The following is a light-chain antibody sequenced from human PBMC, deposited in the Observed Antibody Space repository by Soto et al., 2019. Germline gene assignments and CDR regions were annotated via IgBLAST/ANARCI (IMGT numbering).Light chain of an antibody. Sequence: EIVLTQSPDTLSLSPGERATLSWRSSQSVSSNLAWYQQKPGQAPRLLICDASSRATGIPDRFSGSGSGTDFTLTISRLEPEDFAVYYCRQYGRSLGFAVGGGTKVDIK. J-gene: IGKJ4*01. CDR1: QSVSSN. V-gene: IGKV3-20*01. CDR2: DAS. CDR3: RQYGRSLGFA.